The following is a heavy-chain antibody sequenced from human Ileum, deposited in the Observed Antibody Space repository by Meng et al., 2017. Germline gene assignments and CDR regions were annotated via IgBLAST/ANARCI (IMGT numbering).Heavy chain of an antibody. V-gene: IGHV3-7*01. CDR2: INPDGGDK. J-gene: IGHJ4*02. D-gene: IGHD6-19*01. CDR1: GLTFSNYW. CDR3: ATSTHSSAPD. Sequence: GGSLRLSFAGSGLTFSNYWMSWVRQAPGKGLEWVAHINPDGGDKFYVDSVRGRYTISKDNVKNSLYLQMNSLRAEDTAVYYCATSTHSSAPDWGQGTLVTVSS.